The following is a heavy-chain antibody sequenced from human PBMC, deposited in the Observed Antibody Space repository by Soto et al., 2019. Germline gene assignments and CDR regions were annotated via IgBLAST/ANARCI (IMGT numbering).Heavy chain of an antibody. Sequence: EVQLLESGGGWLQPGGSLRLSCAASGFTFTTYTMNWVRQSPGKGLEWVSGILAGGRDTYYADSVKGRFTISRDNSRNTVFLQMNSLRVEDTAIYYCAKDRQPVGCWTFDYWGQGTLVSVSS. CDR3: AKDRQPVGCWTFDY. V-gene: IGHV3-23*01. D-gene: IGHD3-3*01. CDR2: ILAGGRDT. J-gene: IGHJ4*02. CDR1: GFTFTTYT.